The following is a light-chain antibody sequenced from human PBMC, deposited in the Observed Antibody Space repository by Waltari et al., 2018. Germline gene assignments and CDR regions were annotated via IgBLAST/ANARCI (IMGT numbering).Light chain of an antibody. CDR2: WTS. Sequence: DIVMTQSPDSLAVSLGERATINCKSSQSLSYSSNNKIYLAWYQQRPGQPPKLLIYWTSTRESGVPDRFSGSGSGTDFTLTISSLQAEDVAVYYCQQYYSTLYTFGQGTKLEIK. V-gene: IGKV4-1*01. J-gene: IGKJ2*01. CDR1: QSLSYSSNNKIY. CDR3: QQYYSTLYT.